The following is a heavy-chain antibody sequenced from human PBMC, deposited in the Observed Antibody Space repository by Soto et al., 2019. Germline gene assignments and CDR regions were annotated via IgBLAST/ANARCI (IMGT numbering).Heavy chain of an antibody. V-gene: IGHV1-18*04. J-gene: IGHJ4*02. Sequence: ASVKVSCTVSGYNFNDFYVHWVRQAPGQGLEWMGWISAYNGNTNYAQKLQGRVTMTTDTSTRTAYMELRSLGSDDTAVYYCARGFGFYYYDSSAFDYWGQGTLVTVSS. CDR2: ISAYNGNT. D-gene: IGHD3-22*01. CDR1: GYNFNDFY. CDR3: ARGFGFYYYDSSAFDY.